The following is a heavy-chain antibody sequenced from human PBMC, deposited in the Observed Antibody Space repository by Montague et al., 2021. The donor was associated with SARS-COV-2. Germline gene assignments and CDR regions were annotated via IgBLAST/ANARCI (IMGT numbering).Heavy chain of an antibody. CDR1: GGSISSYY. D-gene: IGHD2-2*02. Sequence: SETLSLTCTVSGGSISSYYWSWIRQPPGKGLEWIGYIYYSGSTNYNSSLKSRVPISVDTSKNQFTLKLSSVTAADTAVYYCAREGLGYCSSTSCYRGFDYWGQGTLVTVSS. CDR3: AREGLGYCSSTSCYRGFDY. J-gene: IGHJ4*02. CDR2: IYYSGST. V-gene: IGHV4-59*01.